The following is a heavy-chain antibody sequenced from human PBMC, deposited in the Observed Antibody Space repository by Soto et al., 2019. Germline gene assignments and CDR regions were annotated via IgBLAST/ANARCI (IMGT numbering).Heavy chain of an antibody. CDR2: ISGSVGST. J-gene: IGHJ5*02. CDR3: AKEPLWFGELNWFDP. Sequence: PGGSLRLSCSASGFTFSSYAMSWVRQAPGKGLEWVSAISGSVGSTYYADSVKGRFTISRDNSKNTLYLQMNSLRAEDTAVYYCAKEPLWFGELNWFDPWGQGTLVTVSS. D-gene: IGHD3-10*01. CDR1: GFTFSSYA. V-gene: IGHV3-23*01.